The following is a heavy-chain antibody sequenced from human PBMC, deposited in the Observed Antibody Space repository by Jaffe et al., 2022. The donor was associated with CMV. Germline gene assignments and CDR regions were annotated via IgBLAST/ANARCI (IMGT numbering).Heavy chain of an antibody. Sequence: QVQLQQWGAGLLKPSETLSLTCAVYGGSFSGYYWSWIRQPPGKGLEWIGEINHSGSTNYNPSLKSRVTISVDTSKNQFSLKLSSVTAADTAVYYCARITVAAAGNNWFDPWGQGTLVTVSS. V-gene: IGHV4-34*01. CDR3: ARITVAAAGNNWFDP. CDR2: INHSGST. J-gene: IGHJ5*02. CDR1: GGSFSGYY. D-gene: IGHD6-13*01.